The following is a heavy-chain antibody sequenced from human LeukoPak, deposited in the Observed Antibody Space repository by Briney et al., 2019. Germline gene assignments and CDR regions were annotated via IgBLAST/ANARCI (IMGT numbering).Heavy chain of an antibody. V-gene: IGHV4-61*02. CDR1: GGSISSGSYY. Sequence: SETLSLTCTVSGGSISSGSYYWSWIRQPAGKGLEWIGRIYTSGSTNYNPSLKSRVTMSVDTSKNQFSLKLSSVTAADTAVYYCARDRFIEMATNGTGYYYYMDVWGKGTTVTISS. J-gene: IGHJ6*03. D-gene: IGHD5-24*01. CDR3: ARDRFIEMATNGTGYYYYMDV. CDR2: IYTSGST.